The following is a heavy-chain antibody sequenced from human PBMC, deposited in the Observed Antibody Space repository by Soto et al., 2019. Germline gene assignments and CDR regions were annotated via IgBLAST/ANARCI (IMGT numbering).Heavy chain of an antibody. J-gene: IGHJ4*02. D-gene: IGHD3-22*01. CDR2: IYWDDDK. V-gene: IGHV2-5*02. CDR3: AHIVTFGFRGYNLEF. CDR1: GFSLSTHTVG. Sequence: QITLKESGPTLVKPTQTLTLTCTFSGFSLSTHTVGVTWIRQPPGKALEWLALIYWDDDKRYRPSLKSRLTITSDTSKNQVVLTMTNMDPVDTATYYCAHIVTFGFRGYNLEFWGQGILVTVSS.